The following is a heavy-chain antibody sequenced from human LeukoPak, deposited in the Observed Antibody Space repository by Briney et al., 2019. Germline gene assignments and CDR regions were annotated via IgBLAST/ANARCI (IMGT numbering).Heavy chain of an antibody. J-gene: IGHJ6*03. Sequence: GGSLRLSCAASGFTFSSYGMSWVRQAPGKGLEWVSAISGSGGSTYYADSVKGRFTISRDNSKNTLYLQMNSLRAEDTAVYYCATLSGYDFNYYYYMDVWGKGTTVTISS. CDR3: ATLSGYDFNYYYYMDV. D-gene: IGHD5-12*01. CDR1: GFTFSSYG. V-gene: IGHV3-23*01. CDR2: ISGSGGST.